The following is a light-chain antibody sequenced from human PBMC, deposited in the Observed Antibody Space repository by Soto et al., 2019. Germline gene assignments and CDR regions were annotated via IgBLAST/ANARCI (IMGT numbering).Light chain of an antibody. CDR1: TSNVGTYNL. Sequence: QSVLTQPASVSGSPGHPITISCTGTTSNVGTYNLVTWYQHHPGKAPKLMIYEGSKRPSGVSNRFSGSKSGNTASLTISGLQAEDEADYYCCSYAGSSTYVFGTGTKLTVL. V-gene: IGLV2-23*01. CDR3: CSYAGSSTYV. CDR2: EGS. J-gene: IGLJ1*01.